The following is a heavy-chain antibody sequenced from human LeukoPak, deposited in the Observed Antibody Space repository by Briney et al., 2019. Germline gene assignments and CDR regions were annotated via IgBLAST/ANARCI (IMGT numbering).Heavy chain of an antibody. J-gene: IGHJ5*02. CDR1: GFTVSSNY. D-gene: IGHD1-7*01. CDR2: IYSGGST. V-gene: IGHV3-53*01. Sequence: GGSLRLSCAASGFTVSSNYMSWVRQAPGKGLEWVSVIYSGGSTYYADSVKGRFTISRDNSKNTLYLQMNSLRAEDTAVYYCATDIHWNYPNKGFDPWGQGTLVTVSS. CDR3: ATDIHWNYPNKGFDP.